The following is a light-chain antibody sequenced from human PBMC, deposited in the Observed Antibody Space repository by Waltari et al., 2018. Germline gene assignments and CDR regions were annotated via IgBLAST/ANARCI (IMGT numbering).Light chain of an antibody. CDR3: QQYGSSPWT. V-gene: IGKV3-20*01. Sequence: EIVLTQSPGTLSLYPGERATLSCRASQSVSGSYLAWYQQKPGQAPRLLIYGTSSRATGIPVRFSGSGSGTDFTLTITRLEPEDFAVYYCQQYGSSPWTFGQGTKVEIK. CDR1: QSVSGSY. J-gene: IGKJ1*01. CDR2: GTS.